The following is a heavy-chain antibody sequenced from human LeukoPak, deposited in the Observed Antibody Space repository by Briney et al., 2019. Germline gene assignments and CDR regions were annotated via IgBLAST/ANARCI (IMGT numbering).Heavy chain of an antibody. CDR1: GFTFSGYC. V-gene: IGHV3-21*01. CDR3: ARQSTHCSGASCYQCYFDH. CDR2: ISLSSTYI. D-gene: IGHD2-15*01. J-gene: IGHJ4*02. Sequence: GGSLSLSCAVSGFTFSGYCMNWVRQAPGKGLEWVSSISLSSTYILNVDSVKGRFTISRDNAKNSLYLQINSLRAEDSAIYYCARQSTHCSGASCYQCYFDHGGQGTPVTVPS.